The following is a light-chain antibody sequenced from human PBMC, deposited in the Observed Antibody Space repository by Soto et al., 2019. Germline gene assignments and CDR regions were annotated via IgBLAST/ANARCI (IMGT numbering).Light chain of an antibody. Sequence: QSALTQPPSASGSPGQSVTVSCTGTRRDIGGYDHVSWYQQHPGKAPKLMIFEVSKRPSGVPDRFSASKSGNTASLTVSGLQDEDEADYYCTSYAGSNSLLFGGGTKLTVL. CDR2: EVS. V-gene: IGLV2-8*01. CDR3: TSYAGSNSLL. CDR1: RRDIGGYDH. J-gene: IGLJ2*01.